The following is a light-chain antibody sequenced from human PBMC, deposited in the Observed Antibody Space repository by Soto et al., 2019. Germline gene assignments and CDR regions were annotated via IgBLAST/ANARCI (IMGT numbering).Light chain of an antibody. CDR2: DAS. CDR1: QSVSSSY. J-gene: IGKJ4*01. CDR3: QQYGSSPLT. Sequence: EIVLTQSPGTLSLSPGERATLSCRASQSVSSSYLARYQQKPGQAPRLLIYDASSRATGIPDRFSGSGSGTDFTLTISRLEPDDFAVYYCQQYGSSPLTFGGGTKVEIK. V-gene: IGKV3-20*01.